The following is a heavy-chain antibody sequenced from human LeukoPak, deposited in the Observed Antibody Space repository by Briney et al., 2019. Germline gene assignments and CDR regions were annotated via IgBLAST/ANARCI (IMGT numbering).Heavy chain of an antibody. J-gene: IGHJ4*02. CDR3: GKEPPRVITPGLDY. CDR1: GFTLRRYD. V-gene: IGHV3-23*05. D-gene: IGHD4-23*01. Sequence: GGSLRLSCAASGFTLRRYDITWVREATGKGGEWVLPVSIHGPTTYYPASLKARFTISSDNYKNMVFLQMNSLRAEATAVYYCGKEPPRVITPGLDYWGQGTLVTVSS. CDR2: VSIHGPTT.